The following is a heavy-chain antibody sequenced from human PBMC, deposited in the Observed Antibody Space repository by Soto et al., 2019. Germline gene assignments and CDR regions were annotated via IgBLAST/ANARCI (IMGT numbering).Heavy chain of an antibody. D-gene: IGHD2-2*03. Sequence: GGSLRLSCAASGFTFSDYYMSWIRQAPGKGLEWVSYISSSGSTIYYADSVKGRFTISRDNAKNSLYLQMNSLRAEDTAVYYCARDLGYCSSTSCCAWFDPWGQGTLVTVSS. CDR3: ARDLGYCSSTSCCAWFDP. CDR2: ISSSGSTI. V-gene: IGHV3-11*01. J-gene: IGHJ5*02. CDR1: GFTFSDYY.